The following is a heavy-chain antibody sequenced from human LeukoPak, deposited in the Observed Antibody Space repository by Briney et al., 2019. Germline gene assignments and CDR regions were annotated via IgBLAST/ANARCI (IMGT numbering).Heavy chain of an antibody. D-gene: IGHD6-13*01. Sequence: SETLSLTCAVYGGSFSGYYWSWIRQPPGKGLEWIGEINHSGSTNYNPSLKSRVTISVDTSKNQFSLKLSSVTAADTAVHYCARVTGYSSSWQTIDYRGQGTLVTVSS. CDR3: ARVTGYSSSWQTIDY. J-gene: IGHJ4*02. CDR2: INHSGST. V-gene: IGHV4-34*01. CDR1: GGSFSGYY.